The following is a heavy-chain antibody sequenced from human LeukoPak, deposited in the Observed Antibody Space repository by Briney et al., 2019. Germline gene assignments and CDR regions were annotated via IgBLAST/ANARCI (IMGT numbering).Heavy chain of an antibody. Sequence: GGSLRLSCAASGFTLSNAWVTWVRQAPGNGLEWVGRIGSKVDGGTTDYAAPVNARFTISRDDSKNTLYLQMSSLKTEDTAVYYCATGIYTSSSFFFDYWGQGTLVTVSS. V-gene: IGHV3-15*04. J-gene: IGHJ4*02. D-gene: IGHD6-6*01. CDR3: ATGIYTSSSFFFDY. CDR1: GFTLSNAW. CDR2: IGSKVDGGTT.